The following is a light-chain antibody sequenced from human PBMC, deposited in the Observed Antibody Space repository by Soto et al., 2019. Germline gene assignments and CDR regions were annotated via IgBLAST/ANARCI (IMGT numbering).Light chain of an antibody. J-gene: IGKJ1*01. CDR2: AAS. CDR1: QGIRND. Sequence: AIQMTQSPSSLSASVGDRVTITCRASQGIRNDLGWYQQKPGKAPKLLIYAASSFQSGVPSRFSGSGSGTDFTLTILSLQPEDFATYYCLQDYNYPWTFGQGTKVEIK. V-gene: IGKV1-6*01. CDR3: LQDYNYPWT.